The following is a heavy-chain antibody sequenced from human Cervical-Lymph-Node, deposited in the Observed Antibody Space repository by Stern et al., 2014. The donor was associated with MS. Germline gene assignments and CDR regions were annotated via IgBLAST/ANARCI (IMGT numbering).Heavy chain of an antibody. J-gene: IGHJ6*02. CDR3: ARGYYDSSGWYYYYYGMDV. CDR2: ILPIFGTA. V-gene: IGHV1-69*06. CDR1: GGTFSSYA. Sequence: VQLVESGAEVKKPGSSVKVSCKASGGTFSSYAISWVRQAPGQGLEWMGGILPIFGTANYAQKFQGRVTITADKSTSTAYMELSSLRSEDTAVYYCARGYYDSSGWYYYYYGMDVWGQGTTVTVSS. D-gene: IGHD3-22*01.